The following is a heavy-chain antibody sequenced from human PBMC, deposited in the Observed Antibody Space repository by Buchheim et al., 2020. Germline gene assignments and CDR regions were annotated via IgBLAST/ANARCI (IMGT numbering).Heavy chain of an antibody. CDR2: IWHDGSNT. Sequence: QVQLVESGGGAVQPGRSLRLSCAASGFTFSTHAMHWVRQAPGKGLEWVTMIWHDGSNTHYAESVRGRFTISRDNSRDTVYLQRNSLRVEDTAVYYCTRDPPYSGWSFDYWGQGTL. D-gene: IGHD6-19*01. CDR3: TRDPPYSGWSFDY. CDR1: GFTFSTHA. J-gene: IGHJ4*02. V-gene: IGHV3-33*01.